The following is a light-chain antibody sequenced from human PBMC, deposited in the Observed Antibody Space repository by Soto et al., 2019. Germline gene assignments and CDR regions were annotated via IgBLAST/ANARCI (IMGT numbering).Light chain of an antibody. J-gene: IGLJ3*02. Sequence: QSVLTQPASVSGSPGQSITISCTGTGSDVGNYNLVSWYQQYPGKAPKVIIYEVFKRPSGVSIRFSGSKSGNTASLTISGLQAEDEADYYCCSYADHSWVFGGGTKLTVL. CDR2: EVF. V-gene: IGLV2-23*02. CDR1: GSDVGNYNL. CDR3: CSYADHSWV.